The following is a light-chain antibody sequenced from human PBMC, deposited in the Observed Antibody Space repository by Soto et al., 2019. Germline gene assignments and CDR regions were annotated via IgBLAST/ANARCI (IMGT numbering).Light chain of an antibody. J-gene: IGKJ4*01. CDR3: QQRANWPLS. V-gene: IGKV3-11*01. CDR1: QSVNN. Sequence: EIVLTQSPATLSLSPGEGVTLSXXXXQSVNNLAWYQQKPGQAPRLLIYDASNRATGIPARFSGSGSGTDFTLTITYLEPEDFAVYYCQQRANWPLSFGGGTKVEIK. CDR2: DAS.